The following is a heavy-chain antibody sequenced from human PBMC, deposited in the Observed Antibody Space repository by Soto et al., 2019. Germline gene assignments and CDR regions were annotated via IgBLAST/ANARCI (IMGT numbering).Heavy chain of an antibody. CDR3: ARDYSRYGPFDY. J-gene: IGHJ4*02. CDR1: GFTFSSYA. Sequence: GGSLRLSCSGSGFTFSSYAMHWVRQAPGKGLEWVADIKEDGSDTYFVDSVKGRFTISRDNTKNSLYLQMNSLRAEDTAVYYCARDYSRYGPFDYLGQGNLVTGS. CDR2: IKEDGSDT. D-gene: IGHD5-18*01. V-gene: IGHV3-7*01.